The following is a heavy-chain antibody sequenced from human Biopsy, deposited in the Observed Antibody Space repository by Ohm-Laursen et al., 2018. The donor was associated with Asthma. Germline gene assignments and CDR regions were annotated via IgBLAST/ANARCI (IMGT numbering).Heavy chain of an antibody. CDR3: VRTFHFWSPYHAEHYQL. J-gene: IGHJ1*01. Sequence: SLRLSCTASGFTFGDYWMSWVRQVPGKGLEWVANIKHDGSEKNHVDSLKGRFTISRDNAENSLYLQMNSLRAEGTAVYYCVRTFHFWSPYHAEHYQLWGQGTLVTVSS. CDR1: GFTFGDYW. CDR2: IKHDGSEK. V-gene: IGHV3-7*01. D-gene: IGHD3-3*02.